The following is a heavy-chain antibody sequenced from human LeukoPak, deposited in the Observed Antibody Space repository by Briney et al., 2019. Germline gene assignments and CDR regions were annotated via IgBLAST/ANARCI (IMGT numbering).Heavy chain of an antibody. D-gene: IGHD3-22*01. CDR1: GFTFSSYA. J-gene: IGHJ4*02. CDR3: ARGGHYYDSSIDY. CDR2: TSYDGGNK. Sequence: GRSLRLSCAASGFTFSSYAMHWARQAPGKGLEWVAITSYDGGNKYYADSVKGRFTISRDNSKNTLHLQMNSLRAEDTAVYYCARGGHYYDSSIDYWGQGTLVTVSS. V-gene: IGHV3-30-3*01.